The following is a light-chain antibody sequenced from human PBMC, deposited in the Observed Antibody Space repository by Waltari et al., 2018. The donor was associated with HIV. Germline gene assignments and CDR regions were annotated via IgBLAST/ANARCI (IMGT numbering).Light chain of an antibody. V-gene: IGKV3-20*01. Sequence: EIVLTQSPDTLSLSPGERAALSCRASQSVSSNYLAWYQQKPGQAPRLLIYGASSRATGIPDTFSGSGSETDFTLTISRREPEDFAVYYCQQYGSSPYTFGQGTKLEIK. J-gene: IGKJ2*01. CDR2: GAS. CDR3: QQYGSSPYT. CDR1: QSVSSNY.